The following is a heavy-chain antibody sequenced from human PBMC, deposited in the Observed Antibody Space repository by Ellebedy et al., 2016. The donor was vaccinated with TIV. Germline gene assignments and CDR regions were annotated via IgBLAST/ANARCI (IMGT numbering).Heavy chain of an antibody. CDR1: GFTFNTYW. D-gene: IGHD6-6*01. V-gene: IGHV3-74*01. Sequence: GESLKISCGASGFTFNTYWMHWVRQAPGKGLVWVSHINSDGSSTSYADSVKGRFTISRDNAKNTLYLQMNSLRAEDTAVYYCAREYSSSSGRLFDYWGQGTLVTVSS. CDR3: AREYSSSSGRLFDY. J-gene: IGHJ4*02. CDR2: INSDGSST.